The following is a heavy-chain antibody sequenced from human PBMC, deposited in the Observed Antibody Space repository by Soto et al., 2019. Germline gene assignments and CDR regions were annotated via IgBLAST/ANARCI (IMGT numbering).Heavy chain of an antibody. D-gene: IGHD3-22*01. CDR2: IVVGSGNT. Sequence: QMQLVQSGPEVKKPGTSVKVSCKASGFTFTSSAVQWVRQARGQRLEWIGWIVVGSGNTNYAQKFQERVTITRDMSTSTAYMELSSLRSEDTAVYYCAADRDDSSGYACDYWGQGTLVTVSS. CDR1: GFTFTSSA. V-gene: IGHV1-58*01. CDR3: AADRDDSSGYACDY. J-gene: IGHJ4*02.